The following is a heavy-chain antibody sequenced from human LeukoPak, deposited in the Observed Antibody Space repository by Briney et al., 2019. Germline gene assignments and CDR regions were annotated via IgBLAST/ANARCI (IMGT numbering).Heavy chain of an antibody. CDR2: ISSSSSYI. J-gene: IGHJ4*02. CDR3: ARVSEYSSSSSDY. CDR1: GLTFSSYS. Sequence: GGSLRLSCAASGLTFSSYSMNWVRQAPGKGLEWVSSISSSSSYIYYADSVKGRFTISRDNAKNSLYLQMNSLRAEDTAVYYCARVSEYSSSSSDYWGQGTLVTVSS. V-gene: IGHV3-21*01. D-gene: IGHD6-6*01.